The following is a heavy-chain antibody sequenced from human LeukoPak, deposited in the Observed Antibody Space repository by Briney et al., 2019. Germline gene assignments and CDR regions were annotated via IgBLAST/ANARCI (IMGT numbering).Heavy chain of an antibody. D-gene: IGHD4-17*01. Sequence: SETLSLTCTVSGGSISSYYWSWIRQPPGKGLEWIGYIYYSGSTNYNPSLKSRVTISVDTSKNQFSLKLSSVTAADTAVYYCARDLVGDYVSNWFDPWGQGTLVTVSS. CDR2: IYYSGST. CDR3: ARDLVGDYVSNWFDP. V-gene: IGHV4-4*08. J-gene: IGHJ5*02. CDR1: GGSISSYY.